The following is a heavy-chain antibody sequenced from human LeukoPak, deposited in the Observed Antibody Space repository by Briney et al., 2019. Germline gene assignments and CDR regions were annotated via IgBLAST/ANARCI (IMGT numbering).Heavy chain of an antibody. Sequence: GGSLRLSCAASGFTFSSYGMHWVRQAPGKGLEWVAVIWYGGSNKYYADSVKGRFTISRDNSKNTLYLQMNSLRAEDTAVYYCAKDLGSSGFPWWGQGTLVTVSS. CDR2: IWYGGSNK. J-gene: IGHJ4*02. V-gene: IGHV3-30*02. CDR1: GFTFSSYG. CDR3: AKDLGSSGFPW. D-gene: IGHD6-19*01.